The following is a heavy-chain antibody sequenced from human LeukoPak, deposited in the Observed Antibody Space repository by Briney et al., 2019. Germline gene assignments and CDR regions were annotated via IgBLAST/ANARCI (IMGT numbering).Heavy chain of an antibody. D-gene: IGHD2-2*01. CDR2: INSDGSST. Sequence: PGGSLRLSCAASGFTFSSYWMHWVRQAPGKGLVWVSRINSDGSSTSYADSVKGRCTISRDNAKNTLYLQMNSLRDEDTAVYYCARGEIVVVPAALGISNWGQGTQVTVSS. CDR3: ARGEIVVVPAALGISN. V-gene: IGHV3-74*01. CDR1: GFTFSSYW. J-gene: IGHJ4*02.